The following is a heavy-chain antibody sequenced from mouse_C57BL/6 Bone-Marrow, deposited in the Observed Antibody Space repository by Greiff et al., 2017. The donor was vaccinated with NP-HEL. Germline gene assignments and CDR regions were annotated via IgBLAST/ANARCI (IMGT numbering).Heavy chain of an antibody. CDR3: ARNGIYYGNYTGNFDY. CDR1: GFSLTSYA. V-gene: IGHV2-9-1*01. J-gene: IGHJ2*01. CDR2: IWTGGGT. D-gene: IGHD2-1*01. Sequence: VKLVESGPGLVAPSQSLSITCTVSGFSLTSYAISWVRQPPGTGLEWLGVIWTGGGTNYNSALKSRLSISKDNSKSQVFLKMNSLQTDDTARYYCARNGIYYGNYTGNFDYWGQGTTLTVSS.